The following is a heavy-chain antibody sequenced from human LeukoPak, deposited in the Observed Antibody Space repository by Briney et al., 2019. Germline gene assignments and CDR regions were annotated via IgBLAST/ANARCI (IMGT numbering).Heavy chain of an antibody. V-gene: IGHV3-23*01. CDR2: ISGSGSTT. CDR1: GFTFSSYA. Sequence: PGGSLRLSCAVSGFTFSSYAMSWVRQAPGKGLEWVSAISGSGSTTFYTDSVKGRFTISRDNSKNTLYLQMNSLRAADTAVYYCARRKGWFGELGAFYIWGQGTMVTVSS. CDR3: ARRKGWFGELGAFYI. D-gene: IGHD3-10*01. J-gene: IGHJ3*02.